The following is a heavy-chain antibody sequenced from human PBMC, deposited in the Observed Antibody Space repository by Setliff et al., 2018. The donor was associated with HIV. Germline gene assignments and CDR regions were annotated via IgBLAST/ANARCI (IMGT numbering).Heavy chain of an antibody. CDR1: GGTFSSYA. D-gene: IGHD3-16*01. CDR2: IDPDRGEA. V-gene: IGHV1-69*10. J-gene: IGHJ4*02. Sequence: SVKVSCKASGGTFSSYAISWVRQAPGQGLEWMGLIDPDRGEAVYAEKFQGRVTITADRSKDIAYMKLSSLRSEDTAMYYCAWGTQRPIDSWGQGTLVTVSS. CDR3: AWGTQRPIDS.